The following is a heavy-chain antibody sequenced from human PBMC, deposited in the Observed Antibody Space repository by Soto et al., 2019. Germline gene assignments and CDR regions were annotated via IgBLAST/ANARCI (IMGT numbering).Heavy chain of an antibody. CDR1: GFTFSSYA. J-gene: IGHJ5*02. CDR2: ISGSGGST. Sequence: GGSLRLSCAASGFTFSSYAMSWVRQAPGKGLEWVSAISGSGGSTYYADSVKGRFTISRDNSKNTLYLQMNSLRAEDTAVYYCAKDTVGSITIFGVVIRWFDPWGQGTLVTVSS. D-gene: IGHD3-3*01. CDR3: AKDTVGSITIFGVVIRWFDP. V-gene: IGHV3-23*01.